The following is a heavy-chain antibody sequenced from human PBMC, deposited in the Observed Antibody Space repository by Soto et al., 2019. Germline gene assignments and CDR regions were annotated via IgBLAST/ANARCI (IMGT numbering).Heavy chain of an antibody. D-gene: IGHD1-1*01. Sequence: VVALRLSCAASVLSFSSYGMEWVRLAPGKGLEWVAATTYDGGIKHYVDSVKGRFTISRDNSKNTPYLQMNSLRVEDTATYYCAGALENPYFYYRLNVWGQGTTVTV. CDR3: AGALENPYFYYRLNV. J-gene: IGHJ6*02. CDR1: VLSFSSYG. CDR2: TTYDGGIK. V-gene: IGHV3-30*03.